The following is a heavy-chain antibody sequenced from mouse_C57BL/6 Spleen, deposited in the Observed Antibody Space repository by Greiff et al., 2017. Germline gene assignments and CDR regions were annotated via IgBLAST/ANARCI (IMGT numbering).Heavy chain of an antibody. CDR1: GYTFTSYW. D-gene: IGHD1-1*02. CDR3: AREYYGLTWFAY. V-gene: IGHV1-55*01. CDR2: IYPGSGST. Sequence: QVQLKQPGAELVKPGASVKMSCKASGYTFTSYWITWVKQRPGQGLEWTGDIYPGSGSTNYNEKFKSKATLTVDTSSSSDSMQLSSLTSEDSAVYYSAREYYGLTWFAYRGQGTLVTVSA. J-gene: IGHJ3*01.